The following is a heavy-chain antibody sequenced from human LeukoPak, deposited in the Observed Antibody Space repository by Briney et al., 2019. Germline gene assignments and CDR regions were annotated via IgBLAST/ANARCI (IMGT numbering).Heavy chain of an antibody. Sequence: ASVKVSCKASGYTFTSYGISWVRQAPGQGLEWMGWISAYNGNTNYAQKLQGRVTMTTDTSTGTAYMELRSLRSDDTAVYYCARGGYDFWSGYTTFDPWGQGTLVTVSS. V-gene: IGHV1-18*01. D-gene: IGHD3-3*01. J-gene: IGHJ5*02. CDR3: ARGGYDFWSGYTTFDP. CDR2: ISAYNGNT. CDR1: GYTFTSYG.